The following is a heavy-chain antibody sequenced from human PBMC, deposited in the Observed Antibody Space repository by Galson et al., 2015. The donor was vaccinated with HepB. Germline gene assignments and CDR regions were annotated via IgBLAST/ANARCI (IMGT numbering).Heavy chain of an antibody. D-gene: IGHD2-15*01. CDR2: INPSGGST. CDR1: GYTFTSYY. CDR3: ARDLCSLAASCSGGIEE. V-gene: IGHV1-46*01. Sequence: SVKVSCKASGYTFTSYYMHWVRQAPGQGLEWMGIINPSGGSTSYAQKFQGRVTMTRDTSTSTVYMELSSLRSEDTAAYYCARDLCSLAASCSGGIEEWGQGTLVTVSS. J-gene: IGHJ4*02.